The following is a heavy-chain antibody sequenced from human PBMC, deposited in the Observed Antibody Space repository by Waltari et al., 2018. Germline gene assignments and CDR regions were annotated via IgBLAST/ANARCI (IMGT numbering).Heavy chain of an antibody. J-gene: IGHJ4*02. CDR1: GGSFSGYY. V-gene: IGHV4-34*01. Sequence: QVQLQQWGAGLLKPSETLSLPCAVYGGSFSGYYWSWIRQPPGKGLEWIGEINHSGSTNYNPSLKSRVTISVDTSKNQFSLKLSSVTAADTAVYYCARRPLSRAGATDYWGQGTLVTVSS. D-gene: IGHD1-26*01. CDR3: ARRPLSRAGATDY. CDR2: INHSGST.